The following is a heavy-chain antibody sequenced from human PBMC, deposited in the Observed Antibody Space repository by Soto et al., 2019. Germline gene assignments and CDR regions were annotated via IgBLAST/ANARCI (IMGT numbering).Heavy chain of an antibody. D-gene: IGHD3-10*01. Sequence: EVQLLQSGGGLVQPGGSLRLSCASSGFSFSSYAMSWVRQAPGKGLEWVSGIGASGGSTYYTDSVKGRFTIGRDSSKNTVYLQMNILRAEDTAVYFCAKDLGFSAPTAFDYWGLGTQVTVSS. CDR2: IGASGGST. V-gene: IGHV3-23*01. J-gene: IGHJ4*02. CDR3: AKDLGFSAPTAFDY. CDR1: GFSFSSYA.